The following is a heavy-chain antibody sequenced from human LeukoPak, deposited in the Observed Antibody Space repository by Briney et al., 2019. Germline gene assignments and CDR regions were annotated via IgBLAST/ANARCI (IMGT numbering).Heavy chain of an antibody. J-gene: IGHJ4*02. CDR3: ARDYNVLRFLEWLPTFDY. V-gene: IGHV1-2*02. D-gene: IGHD3-3*01. Sequence: ASVKVSCNASGYTFTGYYMHWVRQAPGQGLEWMGWINPNSGGTNYAQKFQGRVTMTRDTSISTAYMELSRLRSDDTAVYYCARDYNVLRFLEWLPTFDYWGQGTLVTVSS. CDR2: INPNSGGT. CDR1: GYTFTGYY.